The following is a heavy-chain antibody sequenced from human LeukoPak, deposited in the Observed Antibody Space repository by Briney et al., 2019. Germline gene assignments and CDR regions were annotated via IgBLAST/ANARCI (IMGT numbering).Heavy chain of an antibody. Sequence: SETLSLTCTVSGVSISSYYLTWIRQPPGKGLEWIGYIYSSGSTNYSPSLKSRVTISIDTSKNQFSLRLSSVTAADTAVYFCARDRGGDYDSSGFQYHFDYWGQGALVTVSS. CDR3: ARDRGGDYDSSGFQYHFDY. CDR1: GVSISSYY. D-gene: IGHD3-22*01. CDR2: IYSSGST. J-gene: IGHJ4*02. V-gene: IGHV4-59*01.